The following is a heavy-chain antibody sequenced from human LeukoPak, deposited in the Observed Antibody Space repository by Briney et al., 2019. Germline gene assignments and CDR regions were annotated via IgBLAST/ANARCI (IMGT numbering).Heavy chain of an antibody. V-gene: IGHV3-23*01. J-gene: IGHJ4*02. CDR2: ISGSGGST. CDR1: GFTFSSYA. Sequence: GGSLRLSCAASGFTFSSYAMSWVRQAPGKGLEWVSAISGSGGSTYYADSVKGRFTISRDNSKNTLYLQMNSLRAEDTAVYCCAKVGLFRPAYYFDYWGQGTLVTVSS. D-gene: IGHD2-2*01. CDR3: AKVGLFRPAYYFDY.